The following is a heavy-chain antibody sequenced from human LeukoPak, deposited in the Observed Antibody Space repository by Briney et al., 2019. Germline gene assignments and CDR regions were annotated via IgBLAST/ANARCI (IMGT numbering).Heavy chain of an antibody. D-gene: IGHD3-16*01. CDR2: IYYSGST. CDR1: GGSISSGGYY. CDR3: ARGFIDYVWGSYSRNFDY. Sequence: EPSETLSLTCTVSGGSISSGGYYWSWIRQHPGKGLEWIGYIYYSGSTYYNPSLKSRVTISVDTSKNQFSLKLSSVTAADTAVYYCARGFIDYVWGSYSRNFDYWGQGTLVTVSS. V-gene: IGHV4-31*03. J-gene: IGHJ4*02.